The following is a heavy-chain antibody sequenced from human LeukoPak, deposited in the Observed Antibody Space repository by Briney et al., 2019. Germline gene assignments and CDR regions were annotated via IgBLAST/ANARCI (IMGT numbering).Heavy chain of an antibody. CDR2: IRSKAYGGTI. Sequence: GGSLRLSCTASGFTFGDYDMSWVRQAPGKGLEWVGFIRSKAYGGTIEYAASVKGRFTISRDDSKSIAYLQMNSLKTEDTAVYYCGCSGSYFGPFDYWGQGTLVTVSS. CDR1: GFTFGDYD. CDR3: GCSGSYFGPFDY. J-gene: IGHJ4*02. V-gene: IGHV3-49*04. D-gene: IGHD1-26*01.